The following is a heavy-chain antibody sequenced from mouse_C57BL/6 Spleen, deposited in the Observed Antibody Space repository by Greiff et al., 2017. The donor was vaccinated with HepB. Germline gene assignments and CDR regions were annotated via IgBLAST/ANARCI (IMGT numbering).Heavy chain of an antibody. CDR2: IDPSDSET. D-gene: IGHD3-3*01. Sequence: VQLQQSGAELVRPGSSVKLSCKASGYTFTSYWMPWVKQRPIQGLEWIGNIDPSDSETNYNQKFKDKATLTVDKSSSTAYMQLSSLTSEDSAVYYCARGGTQCYYFDYWGQGTTLTVSS. V-gene: IGHV1-52*01. CDR3: ARGGTQCYYFDY. J-gene: IGHJ2*01. CDR1: GYTFTSYW.